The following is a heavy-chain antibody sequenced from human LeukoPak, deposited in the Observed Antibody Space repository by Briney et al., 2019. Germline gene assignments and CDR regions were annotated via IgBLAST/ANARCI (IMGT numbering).Heavy chain of an antibody. CDR2: ITPSGGSK. Sequence: ASVKVSCKASGYTFVLYYMHWVGQAPGQGLEWMGIITPSGGSKTYAQKFQGRVTMTRDTSTGTVYMELSSLRSEDTAVFYCARGGYSIDYWGQGTLVTVSS. D-gene: IGHD2-15*01. CDR1: GYTFVLYY. CDR3: ARGGYSIDY. J-gene: IGHJ4*02. V-gene: IGHV1-46*01.